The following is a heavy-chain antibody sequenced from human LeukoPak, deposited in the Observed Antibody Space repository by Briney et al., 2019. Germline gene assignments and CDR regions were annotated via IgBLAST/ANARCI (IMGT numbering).Heavy chain of an antibody. J-gene: IGHJ4*02. Sequence: GGSLRLSCAASGFTFDDYGMSWVRQAPGKGLEWVSGINWNGGSTGYADSMKGRFTISRDNAKNSLYLQMNSLRAEDTALYYCARDGEGSSWYTYRYYFDYWGQGTLVTVSS. CDR1: GFTFDDYG. CDR2: INWNGGST. D-gene: IGHD6-13*01. V-gene: IGHV3-20*04. CDR3: ARDGEGSSWYTYRYYFDY.